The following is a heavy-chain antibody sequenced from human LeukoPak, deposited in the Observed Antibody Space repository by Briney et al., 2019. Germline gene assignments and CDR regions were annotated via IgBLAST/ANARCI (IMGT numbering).Heavy chain of an antibody. Sequence: PGGSLRLSCAASGFTFSSYGMHWVRQAPGKGLEWVAVISYDGSNKYYADSVKGRFTISRDNSKNTLYLQMNSLRAEDTAVYYCARPPRNYYDSSGYYYFDYWGQGTLVTVSS. CDR1: GFTFSSYG. D-gene: IGHD3-22*01. CDR2: ISYDGSNK. CDR3: ARPPRNYYDSSGYYYFDY. J-gene: IGHJ4*02. V-gene: IGHV3-30*03.